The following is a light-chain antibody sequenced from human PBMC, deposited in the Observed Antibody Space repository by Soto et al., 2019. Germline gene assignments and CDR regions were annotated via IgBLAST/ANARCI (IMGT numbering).Light chain of an antibody. CDR2: EVT. J-gene: IGLJ3*02. V-gene: IGLV2-14*02. CDR3: QSYDSGLSGSV. Sequence: QSVLTQPASVSGSPGQSITISCTGTSSDVGSHNFVSWYQQRPGKAPKLMIFEVTKRPSGVPDRFSASRSGTSASLAITGLQAEDEADYYCQSYDSGLSGSVFGGGTQLTVL. CDR1: SSDVGSHNF.